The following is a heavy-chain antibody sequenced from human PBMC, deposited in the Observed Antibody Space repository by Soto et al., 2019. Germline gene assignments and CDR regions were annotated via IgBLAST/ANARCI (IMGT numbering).Heavy chain of an antibody. Sequence: SETLSLTCTVPGGSISSGGYYWSWIRQHPGKGLEWIGYIYYSGSTYYNPSLKSRVTISVDTSKNQFSLKLSSVTAADTAVYYCARSIVVVPAATLAPVPNWFDPWGQGTLVTVSS. CDR3: ARSIVVVPAATLAPVPNWFDP. CDR2: IYYSGST. D-gene: IGHD2-2*01. V-gene: IGHV4-31*03. J-gene: IGHJ5*02. CDR1: GGSISSGGYY.